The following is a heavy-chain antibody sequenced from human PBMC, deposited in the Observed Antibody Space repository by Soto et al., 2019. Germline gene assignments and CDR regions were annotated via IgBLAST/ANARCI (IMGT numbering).Heavy chain of an antibody. CDR3: ARETYGDYVGYFAP. V-gene: IGHV4-30-2*01. CDR1: GDTISTGGYS. Sequence: QLQLQESGSRLVKSSETLSLTCGVSGDTISTGGYSWAWIRQPPGKALEWIGHTYHSGNPYYNPSLKSRVIIISGDRSKNQFSLKVSSVPAADTAVYYCARETYGDYVGYFAPWGQGTRVTVSS. J-gene: IGHJ5*02. D-gene: IGHD4-17*01. CDR2: TYHSGNP.